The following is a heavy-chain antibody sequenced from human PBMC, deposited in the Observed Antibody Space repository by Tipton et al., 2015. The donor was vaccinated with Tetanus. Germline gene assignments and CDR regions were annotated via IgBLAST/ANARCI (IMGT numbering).Heavy chain of an antibody. V-gene: IGHV3-21*01. D-gene: IGHD6-19*01. CDR2: ISSTSSYI. J-gene: IGHJ3*01. CDR3: AREGQWLGSDAFDV. CDR1: GFTFSSHW. Sequence: SLRLSCAASGFTFSSHWMNWVRQAPGKGLEWLSSISSTSSYIYYADSVKGRFTVSRDNAKNSLSLQMKSLGDEDTAVYYRAREGQWLGSDAFDVWGRGTMVTVSS.